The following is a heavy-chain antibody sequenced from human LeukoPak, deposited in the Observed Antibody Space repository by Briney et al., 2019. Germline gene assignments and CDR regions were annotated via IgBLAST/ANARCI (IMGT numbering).Heavy chain of an antibody. CDR2: INHSGST. V-gene: IGHV4-34*01. J-gene: IGHJ6*02. Sequence: PSETLSLTCAVYGGSFSGYYWSWIRQPPGKGLEWIGEINHSGSTNYNPSLKSRVTISVDTSKNQFSLKLSSVTAADTAVYYCASLLRRYYYYGMDVWGQGTTVTVSS. D-gene: IGHD3-3*01. CDR3: ASLLRRYYYYGMDV. CDR1: GGSFSGYY.